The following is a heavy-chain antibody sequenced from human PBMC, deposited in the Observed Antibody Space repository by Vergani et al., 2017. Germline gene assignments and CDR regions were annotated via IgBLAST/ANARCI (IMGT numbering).Heavy chain of an antibody. J-gene: IGHJ5*02. D-gene: IGHD3-3*01. CDR1: GFTFGDYA. CDR2: IRSKAYGGTT. V-gene: IGHV3-49*03. Sequence: EVQLVESGGGLVQPGRSLRLSCTASGFTFGDYAMSWFRQAPGKGLEWVGFIRSKAYGGTTEYAASVKGRFTISRDDSKSIAYLQMNSLKTEDTAVYYCAKSSVNYDFWSGYQNWFDPWGQGTLVTVSS. CDR3: AKSSVNYDFWSGYQNWFDP.